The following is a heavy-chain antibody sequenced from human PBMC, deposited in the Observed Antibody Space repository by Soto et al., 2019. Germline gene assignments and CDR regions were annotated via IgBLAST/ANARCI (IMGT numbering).Heavy chain of an antibody. CDR1: GASLSTSNW. CDR2: IYHSGST. Sequence: QVQLQQSGPGLVNPSGTLSLTCVVSGASLSTSNWWSWVRQPPGKGLEWIGEIYHSGSTPYSPSLKSRVSMSVDKSRNQFSLRLTTVTAADTAIYYCARGPRSGSYSVDGFDVWGQGTVVTVSS. V-gene: IGHV4-4*02. D-gene: IGHD1-26*01. J-gene: IGHJ3*01. CDR3: ARGPRSGSYSVDGFDV.